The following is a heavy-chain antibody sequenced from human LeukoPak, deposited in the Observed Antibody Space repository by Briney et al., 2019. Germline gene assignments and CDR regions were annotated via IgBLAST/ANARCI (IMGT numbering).Heavy chain of an antibody. CDR3: ARESIAARRFDY. V-gene: IGHV1-46*01. CDR1: GYTFTICH. CDR2: INPGGGST. J-gene: IGHJ4*02. D-gene: IGHD6-6*01. Sequence: ASVKVSCKASGYTFTICHMHWVRQAPGQGLEWMGIINPGGGSTSYAQKFQGRVTMTRETSTSTVYMEVSSLRSEDTAVYYCARESIAARRFDYWGQGTLVTVSS.